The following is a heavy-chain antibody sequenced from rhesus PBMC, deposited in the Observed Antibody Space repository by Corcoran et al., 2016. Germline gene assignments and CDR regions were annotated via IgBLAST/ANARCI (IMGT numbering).Heavy chain of an antibody. CDR2: ISYSGST. D-gene: IGHD6-31*01. Sequence: QVQLQESGPGLVKPSETLSLTCAVSGGSISSSYSSWSRIRQAPGKGLEWIGYISYSGSTSYNPSLKSRVTISRDTSKNQFSLKLSSVTAADTAVYYCARGRIAAAGTNDYWGQGVLVTVSS. CDR3: ARGRIAAAGTNDY. J-gene: IGHJ4*01. CDR1: GGSISSSYSS. V-gene: IGHV4-122*02.